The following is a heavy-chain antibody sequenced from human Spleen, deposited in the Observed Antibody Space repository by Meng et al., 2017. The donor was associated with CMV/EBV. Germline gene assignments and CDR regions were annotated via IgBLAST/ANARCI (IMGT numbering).Heavy chain of an antibody. CDR2: IYYSGST. V-gene: IGHV4-39*07. J-gene: IGHJ6*02. CDR1: GGSISSSSYY. Sequence: GSLRLSCTVSGGSISSSSYYWGWIRQPPGKGLEWIGSIYYSGSTYYNPSLKSRVTISVDTSKNQFSLKLSSVTAADTAVYYCAKDLVVGTTAVYYYNGMDVWGQGTTVTVSS. CDR3: AKDLVVGTTAVYYYNGMDV. D-gene: IGHD1-26*01.